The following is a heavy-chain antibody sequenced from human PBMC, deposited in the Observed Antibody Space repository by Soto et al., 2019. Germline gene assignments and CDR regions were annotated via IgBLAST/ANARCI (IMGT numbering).Heavy chain of an antibody. CDR1: GYTFTSYG. J-gene: IGHJ5*02. D-gene: IGHD6-13*01. CDR3: ARDELVRYGGNSRGWFDP. Sequence: QVQLVQSGAEVKKPGASVKVSCKASGYTFTSYGISWVRQAPGQGLEWMGWISAYNGNTNYAQKLQGRVTMTTDTATSTAYMELRSLRSDDTAVYYCARDELVRYGGNSRGWFDPWGQGTLVTVSS. V-gene: IGHV1-18*01. CDR2: ISAYNGNT.